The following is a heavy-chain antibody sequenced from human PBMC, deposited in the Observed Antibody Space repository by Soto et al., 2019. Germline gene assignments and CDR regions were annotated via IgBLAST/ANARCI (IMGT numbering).Heavy chain of an antibody. CDR1: GFIFKNYA. CDR2: ISGSGDNR. J-gene: IGHJ4*02. D-gene: IGHD3-3*01. CDR3: SSEGGDFLSGYGG. Sequence: EVVLLESGGGLVQSGGSLRLPCAASGFIFKNYAMSWVRQAPGKGLEWVSAISGSGDNRYYADFVRGRFTISRDNSKSVVFLQMVSLPAEDSAVYFCSSEGGDFLSGYGGRGQGTLVTGS. V-gene: IGHV3-23*01.